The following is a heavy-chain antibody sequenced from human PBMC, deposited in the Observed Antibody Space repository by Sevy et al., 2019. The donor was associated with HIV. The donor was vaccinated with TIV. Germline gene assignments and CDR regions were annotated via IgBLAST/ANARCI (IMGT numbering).Heavy chain of an antibody. CDR2: ISVSGGFT. Sequence: GGSLRLSCAASGFTFSKYAMTWVRQAPGKGLEWVSAISVSGGFTYYADSVMGRFTTSRDNSKNTLYLQINSLRAEDTAVYYCAKPIGTVSKAYYYYGMDVWGQGTTVTVSS. J-gene: IGHJ6*02. V-gene: IGHV3-23*01. D-gene: IGHD1-1*01. CDR3: AKPIGTVSKAYYYYGMDV. CDR1: GFTFSKYA.